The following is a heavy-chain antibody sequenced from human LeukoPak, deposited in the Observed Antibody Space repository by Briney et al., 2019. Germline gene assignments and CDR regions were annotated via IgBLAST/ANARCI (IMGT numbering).Heavy chain of an antibody. J-gene: IGHJ5*02. CDR2: IWSVGGAE. CDR1: GFPFSSYG. Sequence: PGRSLRLSCVASGFPFSSYGMHWVRQAPGKGLEWVAVIWSVGGAEYYADSAKGRFTISRDNSKDTLFLQLNSLTAADTAMYFCAKASVAIPQYCNSWGQGTLVTVSS. D-gene: IGHD2-2*02. V-gene: IGHV3-33*02. CDR3: AKASVAIPQYCNS.